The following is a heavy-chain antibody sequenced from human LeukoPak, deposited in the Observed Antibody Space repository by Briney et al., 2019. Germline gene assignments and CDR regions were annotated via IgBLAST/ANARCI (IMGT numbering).Heavy chain of an antibody. J-gene: IGHJ4*02. D-gene: IGHD3-22*01. CDR2: IDQDGSGK. CDR1: GFTFSGNW. Sequence: GGSLRLSCAASGFTFSGNWMSWVRQAPGKGLEWLANIDQDGSGKYYLDSVKGRFTISRDNAKNPLYLQMNSLRAEDTAVYYCARDAKYYHDSSGYYWGQGTLVTVSS. V-gene: IGHV3-7*01. CDR3: ARDAKYYHDSSGYY.